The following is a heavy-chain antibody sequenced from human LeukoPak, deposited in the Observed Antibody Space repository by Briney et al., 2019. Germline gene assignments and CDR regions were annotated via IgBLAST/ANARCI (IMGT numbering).Heavy chain of an antibody. CDR3: ASGAFPADFWSGYYYYYYMDV. CDR2: INHSGST. J-gene: IGHJ6*03. V-gene: IGHV4-34*01. CDR1: GGSFSGYY. D-gene: IGHD3-3*01. Sequence: SETLSLTCAVYGGSFSGYYWSWIRQPPGKGLEWIGEINHSGSTNYNPSLKSRVTISVDTSKNQFSLKLSSVTAADTAVYNCASGAFPADFWSGYYYYYYMDVWDKGTTVTVSS.